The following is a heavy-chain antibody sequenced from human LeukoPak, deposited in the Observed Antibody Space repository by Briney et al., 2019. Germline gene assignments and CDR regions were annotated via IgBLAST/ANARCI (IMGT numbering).Heavy chain of an antibody. D-gene: IGHD2-2*02. Sequence: SETLSLTCAVYGGSFSGYDWSWIRQPPGKGLDWIGEINHSGSTNYNPSLKSQVTISVDTSKNQFSLKLSSVTAADTAVYYCARENIVVVPAAIWYYYYCMDVWGKGTTVTASS. CDR1: GGSFSGYD. CDR2: INHSGST. J-gene: IGHJ6*03. V-gene: IGHV4-34*01. CDR3: ARENIVVVPAAIWYYYYCMDV.